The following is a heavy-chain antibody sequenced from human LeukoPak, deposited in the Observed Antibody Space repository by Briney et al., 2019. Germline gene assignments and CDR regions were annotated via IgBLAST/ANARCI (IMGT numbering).Heavy chain of an antibody. CDR1: GFTFSSYA. CDR3: AKRTDVLTGYYNA. J-gene: IGHJ5*02. V-gene: IGHV3-23*01. D-gene: IGHD3-9*01. CDR2: VSGSGGST. Sequence: GGSLRLSCAASGFTFSSYAMSWVRQASGKGLEWVSHVSGSGGSTYYADSVKGRFTISRDNSKNALYLQMNSLRVDDTAVYYCAKRTDVLTGYYNAWGLGTLVTVSS.